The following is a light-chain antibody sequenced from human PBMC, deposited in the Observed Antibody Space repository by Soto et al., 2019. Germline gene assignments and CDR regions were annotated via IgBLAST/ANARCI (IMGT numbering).Light chain of an antibody. CDR2: GAS. CDR3: QQYGYSFWT. Sequence: EIVLTQSPGTLSLSPGERATLSCRASQSVGSSHLAWYQQKPGQAPRLLIYGASSRATGIPDRFSGSGSGTDITLTISRLEPEDSAMYYCQQYGYSFWTFGQGTKVDIK. CDR1: QSVGSSH. V-gene: IGKV3-20*01. J-gene: IGKJ1*01.